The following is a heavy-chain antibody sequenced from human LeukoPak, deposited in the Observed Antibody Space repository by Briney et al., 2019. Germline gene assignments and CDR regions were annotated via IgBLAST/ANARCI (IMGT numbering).Heavy chain of an antibody. D-gene: IGHD3-3*01. CDR2: INHSGST. Sequence: RASETLSLTCAVYGGSFSGYYWSWIRQPPGKGLEWIGEINHSGSTNYNPSLKSRVTISVDTSKNQFSLKLSSVTAADTAVYYCASKTSGYFGYYFDYWGQGTLVTVSS. CDR3: ASKTSGYFGYYFDY. V-gene: IGHV4-34*01. J-gene: IGHJ4*02. CDR1: GGSFSGYY.